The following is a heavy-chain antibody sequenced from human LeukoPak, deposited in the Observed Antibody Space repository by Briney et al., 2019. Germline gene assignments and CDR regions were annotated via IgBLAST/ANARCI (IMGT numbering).Heavy chain of an antibody. J-gene: IGHJ4*02. Sequence: GGSLRLSCAASGFTLSRFLMHWVRQAPGKGLVWVSLISNDGRTTRYADSVKGRFTISRDNAKNTLYLEMNSLRAEDTAVYYCARDLAGSIDYWGQGTLVTVSS. CDR1: GFTLSRFL. D-gene: IGHD6-19*01. CDR3: ARDLAGSIDY. CDR2: ISNDGRTT. V-gene: IGHV3-74*01.